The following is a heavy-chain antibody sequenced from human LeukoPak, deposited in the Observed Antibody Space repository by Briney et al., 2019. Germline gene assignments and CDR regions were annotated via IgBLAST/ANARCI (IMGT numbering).Heavy chain of an antibody. CDR2: IYSGGNT. V-gene: IGHV3-66*02. CDR3: ARDPSYALA. CDR1: GFTVSSNY. J-gene: IGHJ5*02. Sequence: SGGSLRLSCAASGFTVSSNYMSWVRQAPGKGLEWVSVIYSGGNTYYADSVNGRFTISRDNSRNTLYLQMNSLRAEDTAVYYCARDPSYALAWGQGTLVTVSS. D-gene: IGHD1-26*01.